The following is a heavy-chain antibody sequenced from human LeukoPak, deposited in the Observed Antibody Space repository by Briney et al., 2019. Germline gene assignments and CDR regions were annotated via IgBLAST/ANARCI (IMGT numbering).Heavy chain of an antibody. CDR2: IRGDGSRL. Sequence: GALRLSCVASGFNISPFWMTWVRQAPDKGLEWVANIRGDGSRLYYVDSVKGRFTISRDNAKNSLYLQMSNLRADDTSVYYCARDRNYCSSDRCYDAFDIWGHGTMVTVSS. CDR3: ARDRNYCSSDRCYDAFDI. J-gene: IGHJ3*02. D-gene: IGHD2-15*01. V-gene: IGHV3-7*01. CDR1: GFNISPFW.